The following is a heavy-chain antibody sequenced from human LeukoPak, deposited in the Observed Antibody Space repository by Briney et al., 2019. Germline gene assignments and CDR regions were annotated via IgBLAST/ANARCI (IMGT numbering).Heavy chain of an antibody. V-gene: IGHV3-11*01. J-gene: IGHJ4*02. CDR2: INVNGGSM. Sequence: PGGSLRLSCAASGVSFKDYYWSWIRQVPGEGLEWVSYINVNGGSMQYADSVKGRFTISRDNSKDTLSLQMNSLRAEDTAVYYCAKISWDGRGTFYWGQGTLVTVSS. D-gene: IGHD2-15*01. CDR1: GVSFKDYY. CDR3: AKISWDGRGTFY.